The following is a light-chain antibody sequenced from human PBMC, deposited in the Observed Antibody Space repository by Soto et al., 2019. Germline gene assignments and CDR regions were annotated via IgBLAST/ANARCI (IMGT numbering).Light chain of an antibody. Sequence: ILLAQCPSFLFGSXGDRGTITCRPSVGSSSFLAWFQQKPGTAPKLXXYSASTLQSVVPSRFSGSGSATEFTRTISSLQPEDFATYYGQQLNSYPITFGQGTRLEI. CDR2: SAS. V-gene: IGKV1-9*01. J-gene: IGKJ5*01. CDR1: VGSSSF. CDR3: QQLNSYPIT.